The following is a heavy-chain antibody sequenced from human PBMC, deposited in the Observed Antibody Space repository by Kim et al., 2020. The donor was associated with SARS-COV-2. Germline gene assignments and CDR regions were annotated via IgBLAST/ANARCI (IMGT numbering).Heavy chain of an antibody. CDR1: GFTFSSYS. J-gene: IGHJ3*02. Sequence: GGSLRLSCAASGFTFSSYSMNWVRQAPGKGLEWVSSISSSSSYIYYADSVKGRFTISRDNAKNSLYLQMNSLRAEDTAVYYCARDLDSSGYYYEDAFDIWGQGTMVTVSS. CDR2: ISSSSSYI. V-gene: IGHV3-21*01. D-gene: IGHD3-22*01. CDR3: ARDLDSSGYYYEDAFDI.